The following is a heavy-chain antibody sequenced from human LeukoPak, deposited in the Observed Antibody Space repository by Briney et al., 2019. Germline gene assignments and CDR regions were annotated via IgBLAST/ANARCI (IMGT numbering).Heavy chain of an antibody. J-gene: IGHJ4*02. CDR3: ARSRGRLAQLDY. D-gene: IGHD6-25*01. CDR2: IHHSGRI. Sequence: PSETLSLTCTVSGVSISSNLWWTWVRQPPGKGLDWMAEIHHSGRINYNPSLKSRVTISVDKAKNQFSLNLNSVTAADTAVYYCARSRGRLAQLDYWGQGTLVTVSS. V-gene: IGHV4-4*02. CDR1: GVSISSNLW.